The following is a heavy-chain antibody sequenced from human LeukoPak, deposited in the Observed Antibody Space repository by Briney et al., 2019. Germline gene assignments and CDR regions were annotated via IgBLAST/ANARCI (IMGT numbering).Heavy chain of an antibody. CDR2: IKQDGSEK. CDR1: GFSFSDYD. V-gene: IGHV3-7*01. D-gene: IGHD4-17*01. J-gene: IGHJ4*02. CDR3: ARLNGEVTIFGS. Sequence: GGSLRLSCAASGFSFSDYDMHWVRQAPGKGLEWVATIKQDGSEKYYVDSVKGRFTISRDNAKKSLYLQMNSLKAEDTAVYYCARLNGEVTIFGSWGQGTLVTVSS.